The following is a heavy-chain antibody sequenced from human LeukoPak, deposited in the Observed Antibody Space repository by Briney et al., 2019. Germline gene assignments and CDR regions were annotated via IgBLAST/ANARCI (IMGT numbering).Heavy chain of an antibody. CDR2: VYYRVST. CDR1: GYSISSGYY. D-gene: IGHD5-18*01. Sequence: SETLSLNCAVSGYSISSGYYWGWIRQSPGYALSWIGSVYYRVSTYYNPSLKSRVTISVDTSKNQFSLKLSSVTAADTAVYYCARVSGHSYGYGDHWGQGTLVTVAS. J-gene: IGHJ4*02. CDR3: ARVSGHSYGYGDH. V-gene: IGHV4-38-2*01.